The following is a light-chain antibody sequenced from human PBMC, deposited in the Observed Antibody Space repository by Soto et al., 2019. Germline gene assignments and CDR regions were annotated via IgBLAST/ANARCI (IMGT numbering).Light chain of an antibody. CDR3: CSYSSSSTLVV. V-gene: IGLV2-14*01. J-gene: IGLJ2*01. CDR1: SSDVGGYNY. Sequence: QSALTQPASVSGSPGQSITISCTGTSSDVGGYNYVSWYQQHPGKAPKLMIYEVSNRPSWVSNRFSGSKSGNTASLTISWRQDEDDADYYCCSYSSSSTLVVFGGGTKVTVL. CDR2: EVS.